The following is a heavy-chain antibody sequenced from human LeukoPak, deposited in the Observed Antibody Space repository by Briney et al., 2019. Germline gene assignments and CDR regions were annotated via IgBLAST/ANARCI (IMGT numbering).Heavy chain of an antibody. Sequence: ASVKVSCKASGYTFTGYYMHWVRQAPGQGLEWMGWINPNSGGTNYAQKFQGRVTMTRDTSISTAYMELSRLRSDDTAVYYCARGPMVRGVIPSRPPDYWGQGTLVTVSS. CDR3: ARGPMVRGVIPSRPPDY. V-gene: IGHV1-2*02. J-gene: IGHJ4*02. CDR1: GYTFTGYY. D-gene: IGHD3-10*01. CDR2: INPNSGGT.